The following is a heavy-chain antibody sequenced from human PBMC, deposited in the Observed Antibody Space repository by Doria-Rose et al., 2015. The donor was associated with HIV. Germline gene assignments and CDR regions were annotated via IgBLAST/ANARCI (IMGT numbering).Heavy chain of an antibody. Sequence: QVTLKESGPVLVKPTETLTLTCTVSGVSLSSPGMGVSWIRQPPGKALEWLANTFSDDERSYKTSLMSRLTISRGTSKSQVVLTMTDMDPVDTATYYCARIKSSRWYHKYYFDFWGQGTLVIVSA. V-gene: IGHV2-26*01. CDR2: TFSDDER. D-gene: IGHD6-13*01. CDR1: GVSLSSPGMG. J-gene: IGHJ4*02. CDR3: ARIKSSRWYHKYYFDF.